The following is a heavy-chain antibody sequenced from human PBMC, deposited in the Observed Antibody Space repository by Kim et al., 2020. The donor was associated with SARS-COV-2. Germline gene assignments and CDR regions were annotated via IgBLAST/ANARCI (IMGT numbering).Heavy chain of an antibody. J-gene: IGHJ4*02. CDR3: ARAVWGGYRYIDS. Sequence: ASVKVSCKASGYTFTNHAINWVRQAPGRGLEWMGWINTDTGSPTYAPDFTGRFVFSLDTSVSTAYLQIRSLEAEDTALYYCARAVWGGYRYIDSWGQGTLVTVSS. V-gene: IGHV7-4-1*02. CDR1: GYTFTNHA. CDR2: INTDTGSP. D-gene: IGHD3-16*02.